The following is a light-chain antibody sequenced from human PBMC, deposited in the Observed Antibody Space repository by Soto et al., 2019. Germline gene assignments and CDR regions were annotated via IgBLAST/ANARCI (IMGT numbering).Light chain of an antibody. CDR2: GVS. Sequence: SALTQPASVSGSPGQSITISCTGTSSDIGGYNYVSWYQQYPGKAPKLMIFGVSDRPSGVSNRFSCSKSGTTASRTISGLQAEDEADYYSSSYKTSSTVVVFGVGTKLTVL. J-gene: IGLJ2*01. CDR3: SSYKTSSTVVV. CDR1: SSDIGGYNY. V-gene: IGLV2-14*01.